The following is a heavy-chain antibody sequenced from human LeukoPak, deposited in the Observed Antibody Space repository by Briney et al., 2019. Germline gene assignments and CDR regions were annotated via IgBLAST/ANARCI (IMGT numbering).Heavy chain of an antibody. CDR3: ARGTATYDFWSGYYKLTGSYYFDY. J-gene: IGHJ4*02. V-gene: IGHV4-30-2*01. D-gene: IGHD3-3*01. Sequence: SETLSLTCAVSGGSISSGGYSWSWIRQPPGKGLEWIGYIYHGGSTFYNPSLKSRVTISVDRSKNQFSLKLSSVTAADTAVYYCARGTATYDFWSGYYKLTGSYYFDYWGRGTLVTVSS. CDR2: IYHGGST. CDR1: GGSISSGGYS.